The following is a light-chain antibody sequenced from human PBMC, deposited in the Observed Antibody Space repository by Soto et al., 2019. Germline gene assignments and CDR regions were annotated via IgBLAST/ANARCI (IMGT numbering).Light chain of an antibody. V-gene: IGLV7-46*01. CDR1: TGAVTSGHY. CDR2: DTS. Sequence: QAVVTQEPSLTVSPGGTVTLTCGSSTGAVTSGHYPYWFQQKPGQAPRTLIYDTSNKHSWTPARFSGSLLGGKAALTLSGAQPEDEAEYYCLLSYSGARPVVFGGGTQLPVL. J-gene: IGLJ2*01. CDR3: LLSYSGARPVV.